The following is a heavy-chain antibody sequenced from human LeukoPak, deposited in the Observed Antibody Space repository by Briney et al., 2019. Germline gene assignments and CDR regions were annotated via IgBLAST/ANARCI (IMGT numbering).Heavy chain of an antibody. CDR3: GIVERGYHYGPFDY. J-gene: IGHJ4*02. V-gene: IGHV3-21*06. CDR1: GFTVSSCI. D-gene: IGHD5-18*01. Sequence: GGSLTLSCAASGFTVSSCIMNWVRQAPGRGLEWVSFISSGSTYIYYADSVKGRFTISRDNAKNSLYLQMNSLRAEDTAVYYCGIVERGYHYGPFDYWGQGTLVTVSS. CDR2: ISSGSTYI.